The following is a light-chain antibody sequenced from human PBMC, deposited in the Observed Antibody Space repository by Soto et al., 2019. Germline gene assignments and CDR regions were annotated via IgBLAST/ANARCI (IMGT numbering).Light chain of an antibody. V-gene: IGLV2-8*01. CDR2: EVN. Sequence: QSALTQTPSASGSPGQSVTISCTGTSSDVGAYNYVSWYQQHPGKAPKLIIFEVNKRPSGVPDRFSGSKSGNTASLTVSGLQVDDEADYSCSSYAGINHVVFGGGTKLTVL. CDR3: SSYAGINHVV. CDR1: SSDVGAYNY. J-gene: IGLJ2*01.